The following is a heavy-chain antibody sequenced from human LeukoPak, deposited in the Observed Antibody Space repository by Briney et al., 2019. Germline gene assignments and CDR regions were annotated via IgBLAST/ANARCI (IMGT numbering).Heavy chain of an antibody. CDR3: ARTISGTYSVADN. D-gene: IGHD1-26*01. V-gene: IGHV4-4*09. Sequence: PSETLSLTCIVSGASINSYSWTWIRQPPGKGLEWIGQIYSTGSTSYNPSLKSRVTISVDTSKNQFSLNLTSVTAADTAVYYCARTISGTYSVADNWGQGTLVTVSS. CDR1: GASINSYS. CDR2: IYSTGST. J-gene: IGHJ4*02.